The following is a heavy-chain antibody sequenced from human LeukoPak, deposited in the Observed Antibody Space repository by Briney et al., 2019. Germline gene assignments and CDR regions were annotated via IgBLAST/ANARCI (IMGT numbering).Heavy chain of an antibody. CDR1: GFTFSSFS. D-gene: IGHD6-13*01. CDR3: AKGGISGSSSVFH. V-gene: IGHV3-23*01. CDR2: ISGSGGST. J-gene: IGHJ4*02. Sequence: GAPKPSRSAPGFTFSSFSMSRVRQAPREGVGGVSAISGSGGSTYYADSVKGRFTISRDNSKNTLYLQMNSLRAEDTAVYYCAKGGISGSSSVFHWGQGTLVTVSS.